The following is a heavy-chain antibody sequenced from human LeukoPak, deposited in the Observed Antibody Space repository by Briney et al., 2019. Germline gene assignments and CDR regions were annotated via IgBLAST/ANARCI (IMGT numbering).Heavy chain of an antibody. CDR2: INTDGSYT. D-gene: IGHD5-24*01. CDR3: AYFGIDWRDAS. J-gene: IGHJ5*02. V-gene: IGHV3-74*01. CDR1: GFTFSNTW. Sequence: GGSLRLSCAASGFTFSNTWMHWVRQAPGEGLVWVSRINTDGSYTGYADSVKGRFTVSRDNAKNTLYLEMNSLRAEDTAMYYCAYFGIDWRDASWGQGTLVTVSS.